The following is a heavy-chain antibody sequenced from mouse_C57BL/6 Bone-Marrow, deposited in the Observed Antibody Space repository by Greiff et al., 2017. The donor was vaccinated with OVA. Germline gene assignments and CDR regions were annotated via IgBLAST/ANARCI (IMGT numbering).Heavy chain of an antibody. CDR3: ARGVYYYGSSPFAY. CDR2: IYPRSGNT. D-gene: IGHD1-1*01. V-gene: IGHV1-81*01. J-gene: IGHJ3*01. Sequence: QVQLQQSGAELARPGASVKLSCKASGYTFTSYGISWVKQRTGQGLEWIGEIYPRSGNTYYNEKFKGKATLTADKSSSTAYMELRSLTSEDSAVYFWARGVYYYGSSPFAYWGQGTLVTVSA. CDR1: GYTFTSYG.